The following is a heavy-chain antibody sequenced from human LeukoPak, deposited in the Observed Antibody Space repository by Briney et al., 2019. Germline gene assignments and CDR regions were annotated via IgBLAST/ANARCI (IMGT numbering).Heavy chain of an antibody. CDR1: GFTFISFW. Sequence: GGSLRLSCATSGFTFISFWMSWVRQAPGKGLEWVANIKEDGSEEYYVDPVKGRFTISRDNAKNSLYLQMNSLRAEDTAVYYCARDVFRDGYNSGSDYWGQGTLVAVSS. CDR3: ARDVFRDGYNSGSDY. V-gene: IGHV3-7*01. J-gene: IGHJ4*02. CDR2: IKEDGSEE. D-gene: IGHD5-24*01.